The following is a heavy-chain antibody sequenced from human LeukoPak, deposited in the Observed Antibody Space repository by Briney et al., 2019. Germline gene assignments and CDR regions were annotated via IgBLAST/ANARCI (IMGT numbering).Heavy chain of an antibody. CDR3: ARNGGGSWSIDY. Sequence: SETLSLTCTVSGGSISSYYWSWIRQPPGKGLEWIGYIYYSGSTNYNPSLKSRVTISVDTSKNQFSLKLSSVTAADTAVYYCARNGGGSWSIDYWGQGTPVTVSS. CDR2: IYYSGST. CDR1: GGSISSYY. V-gene: IGHV4-59*01. J-gene: IGHJ4*02. D-gene: IGHD2-15*01.